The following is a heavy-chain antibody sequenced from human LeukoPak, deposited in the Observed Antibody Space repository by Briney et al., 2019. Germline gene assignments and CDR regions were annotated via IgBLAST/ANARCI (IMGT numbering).Heavy chain of an antibody. CDR3: ALLAVASDSDY. D-gene: IGHD6-19*01. CDR1: GFPFSIYE. CDR2: IGSSGTTR. V-gene: IGHV3-48*03. J-gene: IGHJ4*02. Sequence: GGPLRLSCAVSGFPFSIYEMNWVRQAPGKGLEWVSNIGSSGTTRYYADSVKGRFSISRDNAKNSLYLQINSLRVEDTGVYYCALLAVASDSDYWGQGALVTVSS.